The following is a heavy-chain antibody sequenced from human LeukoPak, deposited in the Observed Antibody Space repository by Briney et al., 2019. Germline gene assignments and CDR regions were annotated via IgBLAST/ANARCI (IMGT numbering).Heavy chain of an antibody. J-gene: IGHJ4*02. Sequence: SETLSLTCTVSGGSISSSDSHWSWIRQPPGKGLEWIGYISYRGSTSYNPSLRSRLTISIDTSQNQFSLKLTSVTAADTAVYYCVRVRTGTSCYDYWGQGTLVTVSP. D-gene: IGHD2-2*01. CDR2: ISYRGST. V-gene: IGHV4-30-4*01. CDR3: VRVRTGTSCYDY. CDR1: GGSISSSDSH.